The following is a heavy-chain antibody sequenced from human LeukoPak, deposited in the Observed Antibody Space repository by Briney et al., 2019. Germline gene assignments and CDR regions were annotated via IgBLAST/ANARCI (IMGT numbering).Heavy chain of an antibody. CDR1: GLTFSSYA. CDR2: ISGSGGST. J-gene: IGHJ4*02. D-gene: IGHD2-21*02. V-gene: IGHV3-23*01. Sequence: GGSLRLSCAASGLTFSSYAMSWVRQAPGKGLEWVSAISGSGGSTYYADSVKGRFTISRDNPKNTLYLQMNSLRAEDTAVYYCAKDQRYCGGDCYSSFDYWGQGTLVTVSS. CDR3: AKDQRYCGGDCYSSFDY.